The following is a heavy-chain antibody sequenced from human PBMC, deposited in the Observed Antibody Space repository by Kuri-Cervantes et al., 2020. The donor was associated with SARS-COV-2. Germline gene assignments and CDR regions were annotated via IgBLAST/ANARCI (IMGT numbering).Heavy chain of an antibody. CDR1: GFTFDDYA. J-gene: IGHJ6*02. D-gene: IGHD2-15*01. Sequence: GGSLRLSCAASGFTFDDYAMHWVRQAPGKGLEWVSGISWNSGSIGYADSVKGRFTISRDNAKNSLYLQMNSLRAEDTAVYYCARGSMAYSYYYYGMDVWGQGTTVTVSS. CDR3: ARGSMAYSYYYYGMDV. CDR2: ISWNSGSI. V-gene: IGHV3-9*01.